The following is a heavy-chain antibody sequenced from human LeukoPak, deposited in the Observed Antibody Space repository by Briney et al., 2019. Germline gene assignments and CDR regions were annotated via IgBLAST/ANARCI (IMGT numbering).Heavy chain of an antibody. CDR1: GFTFGSFG. Sequence: PGGSLRLSCAASGFTFGSFGINWVRQAPGKGLEWVSSISSSSDYIYYGDSVKGRFTISRDNAENSLYLQMNSLRAEDTAVYYCARGGSASPYYFDYWGQGTLVTVSS. D-gene: IGHD3-16*01. CDR3: ARGGSASPYYFDY. J-gene: IGHJ4*02. V-gene: IGHV3-21*01. CDR2: ISSSSDYI.